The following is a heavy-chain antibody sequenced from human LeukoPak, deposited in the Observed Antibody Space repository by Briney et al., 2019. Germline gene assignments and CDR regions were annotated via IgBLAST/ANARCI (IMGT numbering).Heavy chain of an antibody. CDR2: IIPIFGTA. V-gene: IGHV1-69*06. J-gene: IGHJ4*02. D-gene: IGHD4-17*01. Sequence: SVKVSCKASGGTFSSYAISWVRQAPGQGLEWMGRIIPIFGTANYAQKFQGRVTITADKSTSTAYMELSSLRSEDTAVYYCAPGKSGDYVPWPLDYWGQGTLVTVSS. CDR1: GGTFSSYA. CDR3: APGKSGDYVPWPLDY.